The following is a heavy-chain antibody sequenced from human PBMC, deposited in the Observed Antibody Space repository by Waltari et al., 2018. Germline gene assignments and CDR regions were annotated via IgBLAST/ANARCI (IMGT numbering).Heavy chain of an antibody. Sequence: QVQLVQSGAEVKKPGSSVKVSCKSSGGAFRSYAISWVRPAPGPGLEWMGRVIPMLNGADYAQKFQGRVTITADKSTSTAYMELTNLRSEDTAVYYCARIMRLGYYPPGFYYGLDVWGQGTSVTVSS. CDR1: GGAFRSYA. V-gene: IGHV1-69*14. D-gene: IGHD3-10*01. CDR2: VIPMLNGA. CDR3: ARIMRLGYYPPGFYYGLDV. J-gene: IGHJ6*02.